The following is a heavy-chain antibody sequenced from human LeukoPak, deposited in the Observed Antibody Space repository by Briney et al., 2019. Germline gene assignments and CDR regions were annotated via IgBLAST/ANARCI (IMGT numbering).Heavy chain of an antibody. CDR1: GFTFSSYS. Sequence: GRSLRLSCAASGFTFSSYSMNWVHQAPGKGLEWVSYISSSSSTIYYADSVKGRFTISRDNAKNSLYLQMNSLRAEDTAVYYCARAKARGYSYGHHFDYWGQGTLVTVSS. D-gene: IGHD5-18*01. CDR3: ARAKARGYSYGHHFDY. J-gene: IGHJ4*02. CDR2: ISSSSSTI. V-gene: IGHV3-48*01.